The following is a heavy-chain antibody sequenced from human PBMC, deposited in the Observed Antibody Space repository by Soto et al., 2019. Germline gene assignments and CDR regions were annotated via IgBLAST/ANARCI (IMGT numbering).Heavy chain of an antibody. D-gene: IGHD2-2*02. CDR2: IIPMFRTA. CDR1: GVTFSSYA. Sequence: AVKVFFKAAGVTFSSYASTWVRQAPGQGLEVMGGIIPMFRTANYAQKFQGIVTITADKSTSTADMELSSLRSEDTAAYYSPTSHKVPADIAVNYXXXRMDXSRQGTTLTVS. J-gene: IGHJ6*02. V-gene: IGHV1-69*06. CDR3: PTSHKVPADIAVNYXXXRMDX.